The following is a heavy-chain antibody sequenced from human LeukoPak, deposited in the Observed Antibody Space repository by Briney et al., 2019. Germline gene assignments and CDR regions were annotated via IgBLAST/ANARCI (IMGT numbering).Heavy chain of an antibody. J-gene: IGHJ5*02. CDR3: ARDAATGYSSGWYVANWFDP. CDR1: GGSISSSSYY. CDR2: IYYSGST. V-gene: IGHV4-39*07. D-gene: IGHD6-13*01. Sequence: PSETLSLTCTVSGGSISSSSYYWGWIRQPPGKGLEWIGSIYYSGSTYYNPSLKSRVTISVDTSKNQFSLKLSSVTAADTAVYYCARDAATGYSSGWYVANWFDPWGQGTLVTVSS.